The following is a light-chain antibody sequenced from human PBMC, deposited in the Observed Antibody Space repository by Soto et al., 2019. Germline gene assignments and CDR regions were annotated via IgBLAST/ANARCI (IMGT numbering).Light chain of an antibody. CDR1: QSISSW. CDR3: QQYNSYLYT. Sequence: DIQMTQSPSTLSASVGDRVTITCRASQSISSWLAWYQQKPGKAPKLLIYDASSLESGVPSRFSGSGSGKEFTRTISSLQPDDFATYYCQQYNSYLYTFGQGTKLEIK. J-gene: IGKJ2*01. V-gene: IGKV1-5*01. CDR2: DAS.